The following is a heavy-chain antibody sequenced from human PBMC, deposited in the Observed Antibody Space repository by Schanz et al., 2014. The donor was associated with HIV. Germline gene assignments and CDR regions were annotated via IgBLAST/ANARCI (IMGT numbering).Heavy chain of an antibody. CDR3: ASTEFPYSSSSDYYYGMDV. J-gene: IGHJ6*02. CDR1: GFTFRNFG. CDR2: IWYDGTKI. Sequence: QEQLVESGGGVVQPGKSLRLSCAVSGFTFRNFGMHWVRQAPGKGLEWVAVIWYDGTKIDYADSVKGRFTVSRDNSKKTLYLQMNSLRAGDTAVYYCASTEFPYSSSSDYYYGMDVWGQGTTVTVSS. V-gene: IGHV3-33*01. D-gene: IGHD6-6*01.